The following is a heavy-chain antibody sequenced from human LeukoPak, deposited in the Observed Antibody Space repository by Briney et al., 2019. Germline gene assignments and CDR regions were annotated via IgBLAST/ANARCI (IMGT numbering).Heavy chain of an antibody. J-gene: IGHJ6*03. V-gene: IGHV1-69*05. Sequence: ASVKVSCKASGGTFSSYAISWVRQAAGQGLEWMGGIIPIFGTANYAQKFQGRVTITTDESTSTAYMELSSLRSEDTAVYYCARSAMTTVTKGGDYYYYYMDVWGTGTTVTASS. CDR2: IIPIFGTA. CDR1: GGTFSSYA. D-gene: IGHD4-11*01. CDR3: ARSAMTTVTKGGDYYYYYMDV.